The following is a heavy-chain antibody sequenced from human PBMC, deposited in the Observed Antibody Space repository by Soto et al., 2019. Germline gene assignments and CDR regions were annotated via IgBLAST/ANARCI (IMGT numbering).Heavy chain of an antibody. Sequence: CTVSGGSISSGGYYWSWIRQHPGRGLEWIGYIYYSGSTYYNPSLKSRVTISVDTSKNQFSLKLSSVTAADTAVYYCARLDHPLHYGMDVWGQGTTVTVSS. CDR1: GGSISSGGYY. CDR3: ARLDHPLHYGMDV. V-gene: IGHV4-31*03. J-gene: IGHJ6*02. CDR2: IYYSGST.